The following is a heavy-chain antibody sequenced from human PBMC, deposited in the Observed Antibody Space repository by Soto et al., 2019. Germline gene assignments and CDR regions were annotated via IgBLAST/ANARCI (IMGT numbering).Heavy chain of an antibody. CDR1: GGSVSSYSAA. Sequence: SQALSITCAISGGSVSSYSAAWNCFKKSPSRGLEWLGRTYYRSKWYNDYAVSVKSRITINPDTSKNQFSLQLNSVTPEDTAAYYCARAQLGNPLYFDYWGQGTLVTVSS. CDR2: TYYRSKWYN. V-gene: IGHV6-1*01. J-gene: IGHJ4*02. D-gene: IGHD7-27*01. CDR3: ARAQLGNPLYFDY.